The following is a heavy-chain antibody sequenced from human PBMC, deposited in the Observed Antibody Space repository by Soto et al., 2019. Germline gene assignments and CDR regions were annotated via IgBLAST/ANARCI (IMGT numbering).Heavy chain of an antibody. CDR1: GGSISSYY. CDR2: IYYSGST. J-gene: IGHJ3*02. D-gene: IGHD3-22*01. V-gene: IGHV4-59*01. Sequence: LSLTCTVSGGSISSYYWSWIRQPPGKGLEWIGYIYYSGSTNYNPSLKSRVTISVDTSKNQFSLKLSSVTAADTAVYYCARLNEISKPYYYDSSGSKHHAFDIWGQGTMVTVSS. CDR3: ARLNEISKPYYYDSSGSKHHAFDI.